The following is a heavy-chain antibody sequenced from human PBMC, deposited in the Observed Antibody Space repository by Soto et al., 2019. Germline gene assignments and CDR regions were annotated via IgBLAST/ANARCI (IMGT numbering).Heavy chain of an antibody. CDR2: INPNSGGT. V-gene: IGHV1-2*04. J-gene: IGHJ6*02. CDR1: GYTFTGYY. D-gene: IGHD1-7*01. Sequence: ASVKVSCKASGYTFTGYYMHWVRQAPGQGLEWMGWINPNSGGTNYAQKFQGWVTMTRDTSISTAYMELSRLRSDDTAVYYCARVGVGEELELQTKDYYGMDVWGQGTTVTV. CDR3: ARVGVGEELELQTKDYYGMDV.